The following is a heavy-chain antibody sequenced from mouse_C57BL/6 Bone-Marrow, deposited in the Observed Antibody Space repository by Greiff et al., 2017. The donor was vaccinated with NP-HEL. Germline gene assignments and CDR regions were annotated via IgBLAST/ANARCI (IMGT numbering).Heavy chain of an antibody. CDR1: GYTFTSYD. J-gene: IGHJ2*01. CDR3: ARGRGSSHGYYFDY. V-gene: IGHV1-85*01. CDR2: IYPRDGST. D-gene: IGHD1-1*01. Sequence: QVQLQQSGPELVKPGASVKLSCKASGYTFTSYDINWVKQRPGQGLEWIGWIYPRDGSTKYNEKFKGKATLTVDTSSSTAYMELHSLTSEDSAVYFCARGRGSSHGYYFDYWGQGTTLTVSS.